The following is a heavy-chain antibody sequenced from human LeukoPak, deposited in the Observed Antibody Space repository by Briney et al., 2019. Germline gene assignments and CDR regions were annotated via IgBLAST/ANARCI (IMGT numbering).Heavy chain of an antibody. CDR2: ISYDGSNK. J-gene: IGHJ6*02. Sequence: QPGGSLRLSCAASGFTFSTSTMHCVRQAPGKGLEWVEFISYDGSNKYYADSVKGRFTISRDNSKNTLYLQMNSLRAEDTAVYYCARGSDGLGTGANHYYGMDVWGQGTTVTVSS. D-gene: IGHD3-10*01. V-gene: IGHV3-30*04. CDR1: GFTFSTST. CDR3: ARGSDGLGTGANHYYGMDV.